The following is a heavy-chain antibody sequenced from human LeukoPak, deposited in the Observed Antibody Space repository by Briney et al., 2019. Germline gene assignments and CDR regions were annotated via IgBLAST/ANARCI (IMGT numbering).Heavy chain of an antibody. D-gene: IGHD2-21*01. Sequence: RTSETLSLTCTVSGGSISSYYWSWIRQPPGKGLEWIGYIYYSGSTNYNPSLKSRVTISVDTYKNQFSLKLSSVTAADTAVYYCARGAYCGGDCFYFFDYWGQGTLVTVSS. J-gene: IGHJ4*02. CDR1: GGSISSYY. CDR2: IYYSGST. V-gene: IGHV4-59*01. CDR3: ARGAYCGGDCFYFFDY.